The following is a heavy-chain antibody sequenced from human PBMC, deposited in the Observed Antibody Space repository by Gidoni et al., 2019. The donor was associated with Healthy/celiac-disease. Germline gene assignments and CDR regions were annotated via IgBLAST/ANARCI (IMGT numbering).Heavy chain of an antibody. D-gene: IGHD3-3*01. CDR3: AKDPDYDFWRGVFDY. V-gene: IGHV3-23*01. CDR1: GFTFSSDA. CDR2: ISGSGGST. Sequence: EVQLLESGGGLVQPGGSLRLSCAASGFTFSSDAMSWVRQAPGKGLEWVSAISGSGGSTYYADSVKGRFTISRDNSKNTLYLQMNSLRAEDTAVYYCAKDPDYDFWRGVFDYWGQGTLVTVSS. J-gene: IGHJ4*02.